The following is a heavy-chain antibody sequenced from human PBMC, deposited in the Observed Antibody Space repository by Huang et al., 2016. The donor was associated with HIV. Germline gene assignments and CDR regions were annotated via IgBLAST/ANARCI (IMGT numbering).Heavy chain of an antibody. D-gene: IGHD3-22*01. Sequence: EVQLVESGGGLAQPGGSLRLSCVASGYTFSTYSMNWVRQAPGKGLEWGSYISKTRGATSYAESVKGRFTVSRDNVKNSLYLQMNRLRVEDTAMYYCVRDSSSGLQLRYWGQGALVIVS. J-gene: IGHJ4*02. CDR3: VRDSSSGLQLRY. CDR1: GYTFSTYS. V-gene: IGHV3-48*01. CDR2: ISKTRGAT.